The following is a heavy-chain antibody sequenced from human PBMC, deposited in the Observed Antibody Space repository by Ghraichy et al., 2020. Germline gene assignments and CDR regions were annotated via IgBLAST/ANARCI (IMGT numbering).Heavy chain of an antibody. CDR1: GYSISSGYY. D-gene: IGHD3-10*01. CDR2: IYHSGST. CDR3: ARGRDYYGSGSYLWVMSHYFDY. Sequence: SETLSLTCAVSGYSISSGYYWGWIRQPPGKGLEWIGSIYHSGSTYYNPSLKSRVTISVDTSKNQFSLKLSSVTAADTAVYYCARGRDYYGSGSYLWVMSHYFDYWGQGTLVTVSS. J-gene: IGHJ4*02. V-gene: IGHV4-38-2*01.